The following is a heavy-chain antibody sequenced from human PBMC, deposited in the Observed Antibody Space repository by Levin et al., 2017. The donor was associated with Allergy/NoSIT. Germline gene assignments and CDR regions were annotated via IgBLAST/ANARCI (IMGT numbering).Heavy chain of an antibody. CDR3: TRGLTEVGAGYYFDP. CDR2: IRSKTYGGTT. D-gene: IGHD1-26*01. CDR1: GFIFGDHA. V-gene: IGHV3-49*04. J-gene: IGHJ4*01. Sequence: HPGGSLRLSCTASGFIFGDHAMSWVRQAPGKGLEWVGFIRSKTYGGTTEYAASVKGRFTISRDNSESIAYLQMNSLKTEDTAVYFCTRGLTEVGAGYYFDPWGHGTLVTVSS.